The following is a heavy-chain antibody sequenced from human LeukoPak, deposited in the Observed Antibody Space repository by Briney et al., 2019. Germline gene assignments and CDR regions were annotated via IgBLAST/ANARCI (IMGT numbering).Heavy chain of an antibody. V-gene: IGHV4-59*08. CDR2: IYYSGST. Sequence: SETLSLTCTVSGGSISSYYWSWIRQPPGKGLEWIGYIYYSGSTNYNPSLKSRVTISVDTSKNQFSLKLSSVTAADTAMYYCAKSDGYGLIDYWGQGTLVTVSS. CDR3: AKSDGYGLIDY. CDR1: GGSISSYY. J-gene: IGHJ4*02. D-gene: IGHD2-21*02.